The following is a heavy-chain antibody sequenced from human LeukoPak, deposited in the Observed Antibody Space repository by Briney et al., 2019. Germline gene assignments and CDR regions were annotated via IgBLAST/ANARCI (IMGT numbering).Heavy chain of an antibody. J-gene: IGHJ5*02. CDR1: SYTFTSYG. CDR2: ISAYNGNT. Sequence: ASVKVSCKASSYTFTSYGISWVRQAPGQGLEWMGWISAYNGNTNYAQKLQGRVTMTTDTSTSTAYMELRSLRSDDTAVYYCARRHDYGDYVGWFDPWGQGTLVTVSP. V-gene: IGHV1-18*01. CDR3: ARRHDYGDYVGWFDP. D-gene: IGHD4-17*01.